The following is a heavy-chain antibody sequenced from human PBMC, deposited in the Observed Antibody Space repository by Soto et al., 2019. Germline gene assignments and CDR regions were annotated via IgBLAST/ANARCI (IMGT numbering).Heavy chain of an antibody. CDR2: INHSGST. CDR1: GGSFSGYY. V-gene: IGHV4-34*01. J-gene: IGHJ4*02. Sequence: PSETLSLTSAVYGGSFSGYYWSWIRQPPGKGLEWIGEINHSGSTNYNPSLKSRVTISVDTSKNQFSLKLSSVTAADTAVYYCASLIAAAGIPFFDYWGQGTLVTVSS. CDR3: ASLIAAAGIPFFDY. D-gene: IGHD6-13*01.